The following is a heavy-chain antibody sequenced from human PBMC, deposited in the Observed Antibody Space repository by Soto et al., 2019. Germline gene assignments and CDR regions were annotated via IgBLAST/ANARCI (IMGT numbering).Heavy chain of an antibody. CDR3: AREMGPDFWSGYYALGAFDI. Sequence: ASVKVSCKASGYTFTSYGISWVRQAPGQGLEWMGWISAYNGNTNYAQKLQGRVTMTTDTSTSTAYMELRSLRSDDTAVYYCAREMGPDFWSGYYALGAFDIWVQGTMVTVSS. CDR2: ISAYNGNT. J-gene: IGHJ3*02. D-gene: IGHD3-3*01. CDR1: GYTFTSYG. V-gene: IGHV1-18*01.